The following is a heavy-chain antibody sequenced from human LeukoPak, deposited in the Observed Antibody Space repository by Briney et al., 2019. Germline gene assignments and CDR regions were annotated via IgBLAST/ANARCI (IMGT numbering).Heavy chain of an antibody. J-gene: IGHJ4*02. CDR1: GFTFSSYG. D-gene: IGHD6-13*01. V-gene: IGHV3-30*02. Sequence: GGSLRLSCAASGFTFSSYGMHWVRQAPGKGLEWVAFIRNDGSNKYYADSVKGRFTISRDNSKNTLYLQMNSLRAEDTAVYYCAKGYSSSWYSNFDYWGQGTLVTVSS. CDR2: IRNDGSNK. CDR3: AKGYSSSWYSNFDY.